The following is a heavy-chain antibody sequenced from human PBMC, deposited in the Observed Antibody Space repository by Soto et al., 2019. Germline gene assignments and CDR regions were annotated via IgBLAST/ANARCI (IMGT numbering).Heavy chain of an antibody. CDR2: IYYSGST. CDR3: ARGGVGADY. CDR1: GGSMSSYY. Sequence: QVQLQESGPGLVKPSETLSLTCTVSGGSMSSYYWSWIRQPPGKGLEWIGYIYYSGSTNYNPSLKGRVTISVDTSKNQFSLKLSSVTAADTAVYYCARGGVGADYWGQGTLVTVSS. V-gene: IGHV4-59*01. J-gene: IGHJ4*02. D-gene: IGHD1-26*01.